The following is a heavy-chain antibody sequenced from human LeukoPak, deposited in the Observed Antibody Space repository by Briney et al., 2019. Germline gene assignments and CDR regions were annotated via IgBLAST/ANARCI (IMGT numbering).Heavy chain of an antibody. D-gene: IGHD3-22*01. Sequence: YPVDCDTRYRPSFQGQVTISEDKSISTAYLQWSSLKASDTAMYYCARHFPYYDSSGYPDYWGQGTLVTVSS. V-gene: IGHV5-51*01. J-gene: IGHJ4*02. CDR2: YPVDCDT. CDR3: ARHFPYYDSSGYPDY.